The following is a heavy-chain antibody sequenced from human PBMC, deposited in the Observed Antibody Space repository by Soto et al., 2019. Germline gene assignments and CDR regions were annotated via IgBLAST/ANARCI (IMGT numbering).Heavy chain of an antibody. J-gene: IGHJ6*02. V-gene: IGHV3-33*01. D-gene: IGHD5-12*01. CDR1: GFTFSSYG. CDR3: ARDWAPRSAVVATMLSYYYGMDV. Sequence: GGLLRLSCAASGFTFSSYGMHWVRQAPGKGLEWVAVIWYDGSNKYYADSVKGRFTISRDNSKNTLYLQMNSLRAEDTAVYYCARDWAPRSAVVATMLSYYYGMDVWGQGTTVTVSS. CDR2: IWYDGSNK.